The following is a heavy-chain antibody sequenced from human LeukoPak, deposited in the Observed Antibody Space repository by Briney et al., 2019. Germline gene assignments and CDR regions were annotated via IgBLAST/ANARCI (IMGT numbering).Heavy chain of an antibody. CDR3: ASSSFYGGNSGGLDY. V-gene: IGHV3-33*01. CDR1: GFTFSSYG. CDR2: IWYDGSNK. D-gene: IGHD4-23*01. J-gene: IGHJ4*02. Sequence: GGSLRLSCAASGFTFSSYGMHWVRQAPGKGLEWVAVIWYDGSNKYYADSVKGRFTISRDNSKNTLYLGMNSLRAEDTAVYYCASSSFYGGNSGGLDYWGQGTLVTVSS.